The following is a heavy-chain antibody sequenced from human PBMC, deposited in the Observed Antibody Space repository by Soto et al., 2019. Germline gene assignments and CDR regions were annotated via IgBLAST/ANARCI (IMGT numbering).Heavy chain of an antibody. CDR1: GYSFTNRW. V-gene: IGHV5-51*01. CDR3: ARHGSTAMALDY. D-gene: IGHD5-18*01. Sequence: PGESLKISCKASGYSFTNRWIAWVRRMPGKGLEWMGIIYPGDSDIRYSPSFQGHVTISADKSISTAYLQWSSLKASDTARYYCARHGSTAMALDYWGQGTLVTVSS. CDR2: IYPGDSDI. J-gene: IGHJ4*02.